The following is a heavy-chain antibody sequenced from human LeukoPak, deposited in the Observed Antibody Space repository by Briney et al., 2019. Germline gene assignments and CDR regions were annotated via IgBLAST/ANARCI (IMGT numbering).Heavy chain of an antibody. CDR3: AKGSSAGRPYYFDY. J-gene: IGHJ4*02. CDR1: GFTFSSYT. CDR2: ISHTSEYT. D-gene: IGHD3-10*01. Sequence: GGSLRLSCAASGFTFSSYTMSWVRQAPGKGLEWVSAISHTSEYTYHADSVKGRFTVSRDNSKNTLYLQMNSLRAEDTAMYYCAKGSSAGRPYYFDYWGQGTLVTVSS. V-gene: IGHV3-23*01.